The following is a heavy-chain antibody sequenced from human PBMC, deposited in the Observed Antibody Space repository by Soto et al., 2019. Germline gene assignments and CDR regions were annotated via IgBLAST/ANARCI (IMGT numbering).Heavy chain of an antibody. CDR2: IKQDGSEK. CDR1: GFTFSSYW. CDR3: AAGVAVAGPFDY. J-gene: IGHJ4*02. V-gene: IGHV3-7*01. Sequence: PGGSLGLSCAASGFTFSSYWMSWARQAPGKGLEWVANIKQDGSEKYYVDSVKGRFTISRDNAKNSLYLQMNSLRAEDTAVYYCAAGVAVAGPFDYWGQGTLVTVSS. D-gene: IGHD6-19*01.